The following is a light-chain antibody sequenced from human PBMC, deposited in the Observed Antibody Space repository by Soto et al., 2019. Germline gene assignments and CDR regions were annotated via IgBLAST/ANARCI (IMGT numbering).Light chain of an antibody. V-gene: IGLV1-40*01. CDR2: DNT. CDR3: SSYAGSDNVL. CDR1: SSNIGAGYD. Sequence: QSVLTQPPSVSGAPGQRVTISCTGSSSNIGAGYDVYWYQQVPGTAPKLLIYDNTNRPSGVPDRFSGSRSGTSASLAIIGLLAEDEADYFCSSYAGSDNVLFGGGTKLTVL. J-gene: IGLJ2*01.